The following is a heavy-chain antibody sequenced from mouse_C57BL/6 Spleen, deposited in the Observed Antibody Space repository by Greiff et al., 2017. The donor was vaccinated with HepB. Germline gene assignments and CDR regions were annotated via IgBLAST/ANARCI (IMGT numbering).Heavy chain of an antibody. Sequence: VHLVESGPGLVQPSQSLSITCTVSGFSLTSYGVHWVRQSPGKGLEWLGVIWSGGSTDYNAAFISRLSISKDNSKSQVFFKMNSLQADDTAIYYCARRGVPYAMDYWGQGTSVTVSS. V-gene: IGHV2-2*01. CDR2: IWSGGST. CDR3: ARRGVPYAMDY. J-gene: IGHJ4*01. CDR1: GFSLTSYG.